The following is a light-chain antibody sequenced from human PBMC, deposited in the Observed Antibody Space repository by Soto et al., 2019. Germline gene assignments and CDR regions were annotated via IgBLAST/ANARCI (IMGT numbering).Light chain of an antibody. CDR3: QQYGSSPPWT. CDR2: GAS. V-gene: IGKV3-20*01. Sequence: EIVLTQSPGTLSLSPGERATLSCRASQSVSSSYLAWPQQKPGQAPRLLIYGASSRATGIPDRFSGSWSGTDFTLTISRLEPEDFAVYYCQQYGSSPPWTFGQGTKVEI. CDR1: QSVSSSY. J-gene: IGKJ1*01.